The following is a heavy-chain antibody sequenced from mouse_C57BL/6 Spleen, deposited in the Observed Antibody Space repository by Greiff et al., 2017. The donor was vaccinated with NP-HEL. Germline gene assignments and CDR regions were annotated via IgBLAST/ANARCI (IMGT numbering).Heavy chain of an antibody. CDR2: IYPRSGNT. D-gene: IGHD2-5*01. Sequence: QVQLQQSGAELARPGASVKLSCKASGYTFTSYGISWVKQRTGQGLEWIGEIYPRSGNTYYNEKFKGKATLTADKSSSTAYMELRSLTSEDSAVYFCARWDYSNYARDYWGQGTSVTVSS. J-gene: IGHJ4*01. V-gene: IGHV1-81*01. CDR1: GYTFTSYG. CDR3: ARWDYSNYARDY.